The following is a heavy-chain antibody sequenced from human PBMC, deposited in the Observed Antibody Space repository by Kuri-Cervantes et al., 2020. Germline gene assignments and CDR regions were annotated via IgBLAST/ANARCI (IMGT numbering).Heavy chain of an antibody. CDR2: ISSSSTI. V-gene: IGHV3-48*01. D-gene: IGHD3-10*01. Sequence: LSLTCAASGFTFSSYSMNWVRQAPGKGLEWVSYISSSSTIYYADSVKGRFTISRDNAKNSLYLQMNSLKTEDTAVYYCTTDLTYYYGSGSYYSWHFDLWGRGTLVTVSS. J-gene: IGHJ2*01. CDR1: GFTFSSYS. CDR3: TTDLTYYYGSGSYYSWHFDL.